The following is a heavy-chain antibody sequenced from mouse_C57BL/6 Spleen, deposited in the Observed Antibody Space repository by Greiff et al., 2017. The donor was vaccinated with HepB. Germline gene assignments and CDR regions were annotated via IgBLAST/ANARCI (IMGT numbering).Heavy chain of an antibody. Sequence: VQLQQSGAELVRPGASVTLSCKASGYTFTDYDMHWVKQTPVHGLEWIGAIDPETGGTAYNQKFKGKAILTADKSSSTAYMELRSLTSEDSAVYYCKGITTVVDFDYWGQGTTLTVSS. V-gene: IGHV1-15*01. CDR1: GYTFTDYD. CDR3: KGITTVVDFDY. D-gene: IGHD1-1*01. CDR2: IDPETGGT. J-gene: IGHJ2*01.